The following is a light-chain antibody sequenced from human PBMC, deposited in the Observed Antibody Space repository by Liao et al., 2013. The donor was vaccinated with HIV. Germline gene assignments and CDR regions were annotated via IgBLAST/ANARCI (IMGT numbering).Light chain of an antibody. CDR3: QVWDSSTYVV. V-gene: IGLV3-21*01. CDR2: SDR. Sequence: SYVLTQPSSVSVAPGKTASIACGGDNVGHKSVHWYQKKAGQAPALVIYSDRERPSGIPERISGSKSGNTATLTISRVEAGDEADYYCQVWDSSTYVVFGGGTKLTVL. J-gene: IGLJ3*02. CDR1: NVGHKS.